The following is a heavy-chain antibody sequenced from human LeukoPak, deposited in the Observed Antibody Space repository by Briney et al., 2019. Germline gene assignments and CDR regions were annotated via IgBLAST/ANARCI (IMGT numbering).Heavy chain of an antibody. CDR2: ISGSGGST. CDR1: GFTFSSYA. CDR3: AKGRSYGSGSYLPFDY. J-gene: IGHJ4*02. V-gene: IGHV3-23*01. Sequence: GGSLRLSCAAAGFTFSSYAMSWVRQAPGKGPEWVSVISGSGGSTYYADSVKGRFTISRDNSKNTLYLRMNSLRAEDTAVYYCAKGRSYGSGSYLPFDYWGQGTLVTVSS. D-gene: IGHD3-10*01.